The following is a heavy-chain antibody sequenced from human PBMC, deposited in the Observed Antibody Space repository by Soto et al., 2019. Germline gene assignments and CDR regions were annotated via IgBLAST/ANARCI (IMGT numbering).Heavy chain of an antibody. V-gene: IGHV1-18*01. Sequence: ASVKVSCKASGYTFTSYGISWVRQAPGQGLEWMGWISAYNGNTNYAQKLQGRVTMTTDTSTSTAYMELRSLRSDDTAVYYCERHPGLEWLLYFDYWGQGTLVTVSS. CDR1: GYTFTSYG. J-gene: IGHJ4*02. CDR2: ISAYNGNT. D-gene: IGHD3-3*01. CDR3: ERHPGLEWLLYFDY.